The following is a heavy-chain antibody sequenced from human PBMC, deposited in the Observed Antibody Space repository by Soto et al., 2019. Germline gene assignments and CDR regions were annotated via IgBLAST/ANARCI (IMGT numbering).Heavy chain of an antibody. Sequence: QVQLVESGGGVVQPGRSLRLSCAASGFTFSSYGMHWVRQAPGKGLEWVAVIWYDGSNKYYADSVKGRFTISRDNSKNTLYLQMNSLRAEDTAVYYCAREVKWEGNVYWGQGTLVTVSS. J-gene: IGHJ4*02. D-gene: IGHD1-26*01. CDR2: IWYDGSNK. CDR3: AREVKWEGNVY. V-gene: IGHV3-33*01. CDR1: GFTFSSYG.